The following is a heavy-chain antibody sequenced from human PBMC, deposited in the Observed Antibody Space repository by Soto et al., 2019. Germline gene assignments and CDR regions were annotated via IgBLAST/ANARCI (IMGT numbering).Heavy chain of an antibody. CDR1: GFIFDDYA. CDR3: GTDREGSRGWYGMDV. J-gene: IGHJ6*02. D-gene: IGHD2-15*01. CDR2: ISCNSGTI. V-gene: IGHV3-9*01. Sequence: EVQLVESGGNLVQPGKSLRLSCAASGFIFDDYAMHWVRQVPGKGLEWVSAISCNSGTIAYADSVKGRFTISRDNAKKSLFLQMNRLRSADTALYYCGTDREGSRGWYGMDVWGQGTTVTVSS.